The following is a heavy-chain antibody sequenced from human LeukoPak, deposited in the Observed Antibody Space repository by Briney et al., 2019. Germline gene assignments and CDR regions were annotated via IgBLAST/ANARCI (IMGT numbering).Heavy chain of an antibody. CDR2: INPSDGAT. Sequence: ASVKVSCKASGYTFTMYYIHWVRQAPGQGLEWMGMINPSDGATTYAQRFQGRVTVTRDISTTTVYMDQRSLTSEDTAVYFCAREQGGGLSGNLGGLFAFYYTYYYMDVWGRGTTVTVSS. V-gene: IGHV1-46*01. D-gene: IGHD3-16*01. CDR1: GYTFTMYY. CDR3: AREQGGGLSGNLGGLFAFYYTYYYMDV. J-gene: IGHJ6*03.